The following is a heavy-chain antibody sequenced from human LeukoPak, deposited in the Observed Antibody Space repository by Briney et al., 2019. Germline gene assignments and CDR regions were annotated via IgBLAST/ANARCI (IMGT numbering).Heavy chain of an antibody. CDR1: GFTFSHYA. CDR2: ISYDGSNK. V-gene: IGHV3-30-3*01. J-gene: IGHJ4*02. CDR3: ASGCSNYDSSGYCFEY. Sequence: GGSLRPSCAASGFTFSHYAIHWVRQAPGKGLEWVAVISYDGSNKLYADSVKGRFTLSRDNSKNTLSLQMNSLRAEDTAVYYCASGCSNYDSSGYCFEYWGQGTLVTVSS. D-gene: IGHD3-22*01.